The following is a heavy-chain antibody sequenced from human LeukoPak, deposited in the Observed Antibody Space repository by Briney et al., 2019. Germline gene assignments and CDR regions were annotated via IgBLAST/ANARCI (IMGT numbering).Heavy chain of an antibody. J-gene: IGHJ5*02. Sequence: PSETLSLTCSVSGDSISSGGYYWHWIRQHPEKGLEWIGYIYSTGTTYYNPSLTSRLTMSLDTSKNQLSLKVTSVTAADTAVYFCARDRPDTTSPTTVGRFDPWGQGTLVTVSS. D-gene: IGHD1-26*01. CDR1: GDSISSGGYY. V-gene: IGHV4-31*03. CDR2: IYSTGTT. CDR3: ARDRPDTTSPTTVGRFDP.